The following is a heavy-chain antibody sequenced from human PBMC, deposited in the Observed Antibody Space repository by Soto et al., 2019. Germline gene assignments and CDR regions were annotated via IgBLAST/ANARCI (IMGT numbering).Heavy chain of an antibody. D-gene: IGHD3-10*01. V-gene: IGHV3-23*01. CDR2: ISGNGGTT. CDR1: GFAFSFYS. J-gene: IGHJ4*02. CDR3: AKDRGGFTNGWEFFDS. Sequence: EVVLLESGGGLVQPGGPLRLSCEVSGFAFSFYSMSWVRQAPGKGLEWVASISGNGGTTYYAASGKGRFTFSRDNSKNTLYLQMNNLRGEDTAVYYCAKDRGGFTNGWEFFDSWGQGTLVTVSS.